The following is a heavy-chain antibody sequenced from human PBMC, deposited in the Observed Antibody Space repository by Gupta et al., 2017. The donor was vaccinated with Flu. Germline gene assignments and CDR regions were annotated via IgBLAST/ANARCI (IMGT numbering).Heavy chain of an antibody. J-gene: IGHJ4*02. CDR2: IIPILGIA. V-gene: IGHV1-69*08. D-gene: IGHD2-2*01. CDR1: GGTFSSYT. CDR3: AREAGCSSTSCQHFDY. Sequence: QVQLVQSGAEVKKPGSSVKVSCKASGGTFSSYTISWVRQAPGQGLEWMGRIIPILGIANYAQKFQGRVTITADKSTSTAYMELSSLRSEDTAVYYCAREAGCSSTSCQHFDYWGQGTLVTVSS.